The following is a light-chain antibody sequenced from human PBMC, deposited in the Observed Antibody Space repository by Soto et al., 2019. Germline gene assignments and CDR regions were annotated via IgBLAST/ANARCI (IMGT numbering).Light chain of an antibody. J-gene: IGLJ1*01. CDR1: SSDVGGYNY. CDR2: DVT. CDR3: CSYAGSYTYV. Sequence: QSVLTQPRSMSGSPGQPVTISCTGTSSDVGGYNYVSWYQQHPGKAPKLMIYDVTKRPSGVPDRFSGSKSGNTASLTISGLQAEDEADYYCCSYAGSYTYVFGTGTKVTVL. V-gene: IGLV2-11*01.